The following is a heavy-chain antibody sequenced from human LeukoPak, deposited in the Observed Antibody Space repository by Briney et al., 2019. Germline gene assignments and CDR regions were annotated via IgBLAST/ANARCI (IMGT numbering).Heavy chain of an antibody. CDR1: GFTFSSYS. J-gene: IGHJ4*02. V-gene: IGHV3-21*01. CDR2: ISSSSYI. Sequence: GGSLRLSCAASGFTFSSYSMNWVRQAPGKGLEWVSSISSSSYIYYADSVKGRFTISRDNAKNSLYLQMNSLRAEDTAVYYCARAGLGRIAARSPDYWGQGTLVTVSS. CDR3: ARAGLGRIAARSPDY. D-gene: IGHD6-6*01.